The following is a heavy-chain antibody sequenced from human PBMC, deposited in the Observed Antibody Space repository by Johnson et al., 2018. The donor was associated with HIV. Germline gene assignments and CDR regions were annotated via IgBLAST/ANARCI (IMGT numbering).Heavy chain of an antibody. V-gene: IGHV3-30-3*01. CDR1: GFTFSNYA. J-gene: IGHJ3*02. CDR3: ARGAFLKVYVSDDAFDI. Sequence: QVQLVESGGGVVQPGRSLRLSCTASGFTFSNYAMHWVRQAPGKGLEWVAVISFDESNYYYADSVKGRFIISRDNSKNTLYLQLNNLRAEDTAVYYCARGAFLKVYVSDDAFDIWGQGTMVTVSS. CDR2: ISFDESNY. D-gene: IGHD2-8*01.